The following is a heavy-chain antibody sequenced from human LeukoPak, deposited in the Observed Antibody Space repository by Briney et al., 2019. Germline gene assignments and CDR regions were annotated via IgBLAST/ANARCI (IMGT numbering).Heavy chain of an antibody. D-gene: IGHD3-10*01. CDR2: ISYIGNT. CDR3: AKKYYYGSWTKYYFDY. CDR1: GGSISNYY. Sequence: SETLSLTCTVSGGSISNYYWSWIRQPPGKGLEWIGYISYIGNTNYSPSLKSRVTISIDTSENQLSLKLSSVTAADTAVYYCAKKYYYGSWTKYYFDYWGQGTLVTVSS. V-gene: IGHV4-59*13. J-gene: IGHJ4*02.